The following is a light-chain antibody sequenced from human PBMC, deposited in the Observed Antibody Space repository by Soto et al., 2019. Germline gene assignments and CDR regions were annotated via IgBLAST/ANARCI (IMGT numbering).Light chain of an antibody. CDR1: TSNIGRNG. Sequence: QSVLTQPPSASGTPGQKVTISCSGSTSNIGRNGVNWYRQLPGTAPKLLIYSSNERPSGVPDRFSGSKSGTSASLAISGLQSEDEADSCCAAWDDRLNGYVFGTGTKLTVL. CDR3: AAWDDRLNGYV. J-gene: IGLJ1*01. CDR2: SSN. V-gene: IGLV1-44*01.